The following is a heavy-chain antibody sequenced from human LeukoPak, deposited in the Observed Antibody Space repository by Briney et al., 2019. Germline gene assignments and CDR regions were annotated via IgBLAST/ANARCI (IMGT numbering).Heavy chain of an antibody. D-gene: IGHD3-10*01. Sequence: ASVKVSCKASGYTFTCYYMHWVRQAPGQGLEWMGWINPNSGGTNYAQKFQGRVTMTRDTSISTAYMELRSLRSDDTAVYYCARVFRGYIYGSGSIDYWGQGTLVTVSS. CDR1: GYTFTCYY. J-gene: IGHJ4*02. V-gene: IGHV1-2*02. CDR2: INPNSGGT. CDR3: ARVFRGYIYGSGSIDY.